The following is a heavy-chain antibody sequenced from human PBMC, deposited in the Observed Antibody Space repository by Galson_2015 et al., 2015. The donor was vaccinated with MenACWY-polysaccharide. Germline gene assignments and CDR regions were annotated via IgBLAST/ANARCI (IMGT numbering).Heavy chain of an antibody. V-gene: IGHV1-8*01. D-gene: IGHD6-19*01. CDR2: MNPNSGNT. J-gene: IGHJ4*02. Sequence: SVKVSCKASGYTFSSYDINWVRQATGQRLEWMGWMNPNSGNTGYAQKFQGRVTMTRNTSIRTAYMELSSLTSEETAVYYCARGRRDTAVAAPAAVLLDYWGQGILVTVSS. CDR3: ARGRRDTAVAAPAAVLLDY. CDR1: GYTFSSYD.